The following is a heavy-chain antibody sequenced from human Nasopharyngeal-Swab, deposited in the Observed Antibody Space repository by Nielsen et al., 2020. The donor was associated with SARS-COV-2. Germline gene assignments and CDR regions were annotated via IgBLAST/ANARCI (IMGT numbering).Heavy chain of an antibody. CDR3: VRQGSRGRSLDV. D-gene: IGHD3-16*01. CDR2: VYKSGSA. V-gene: IGHV4-39*01. CDR1: GGSISGNTYW. J-gene: IGHJ3*01. Sequence: SETLSLTCTVSGGSISGNTYWWGWIRQPAGKGLEWIGHVYKSGSASYRPSLKSRVTISVDTPRDQFSLQLSSVAAADTAVYYCVRQGSRGRSLDVWGQGTSVTVSS.